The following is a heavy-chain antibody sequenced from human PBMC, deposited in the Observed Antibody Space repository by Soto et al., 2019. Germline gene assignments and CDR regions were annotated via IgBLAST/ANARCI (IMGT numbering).Heavy chain of an antibody. CDR3: ARGGWKYGDYFDY. D-gene: IGHD4-17*01. CDR2: INHSGST. CDR1: GGSFSGYY. Sequence: QVQLQQWGAGLLKPSETLSLTCAVDGGSFSGYYWSWIRQPPGKGLEWIGEINHSGSTNYNPSRKSRVTISVDTSKNQFSLKLSSVTAADTAVYYCARGGWKYGDYFDYWGKGTLVTVSS. V-gene: IGHV4-34*01. J-gene: IGHJ4*02.